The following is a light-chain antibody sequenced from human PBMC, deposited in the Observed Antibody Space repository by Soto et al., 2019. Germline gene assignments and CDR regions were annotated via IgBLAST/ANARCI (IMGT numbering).Light chain of an antibody. CDR2: NNV. J-gene: IGLJ2*01. CDR3: AAWDGSMNGWV. CDR1: SSDIGSNT. Sequence: QSVLTQAPSASGTPGQRVTISCSGSSSDIGSNTVSWYQQLPGRAPKLLIYNNVQRPSGVPNRFSGSKSGTSASLAICGLQSEDEADYYCAAWDGSMNGWVFGGGTKLTVL. V-gene: IGLV1-44*01.